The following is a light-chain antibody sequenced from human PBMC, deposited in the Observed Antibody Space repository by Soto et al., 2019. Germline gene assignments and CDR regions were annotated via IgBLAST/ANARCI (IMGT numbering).Light chain of an antibody. J-gene: IGLJ2*01. CDR2: EVT. Sequence: QSALTQPPSASGSPGQSVTISCTGTSRDVGAYNSVSWYQQHPGEVPKLLMYEVTQRPSGVPNRFSGSKSGNTASLTVSGPQAGDEADYYCNSYAGNNNVVFGGGTKLTVL. CDR1: SRDVGAYNS. V-gene: IGLV2-8*01. CDR3: NSYAGNNNVV.